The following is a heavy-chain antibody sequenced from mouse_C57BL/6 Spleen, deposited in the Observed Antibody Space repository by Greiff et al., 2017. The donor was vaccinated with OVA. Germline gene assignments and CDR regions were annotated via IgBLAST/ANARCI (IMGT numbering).Heavy chain of an antibody. J-gene: IGHJ1*03. CDR1: GFTFSDYG. D-gene: IGHD1-1*01. V-gene: IGHV5-17*01. Sequence: EVQRVESGGGLVKPGGSLKLSCAASGFTFSDYGMHWVRQAPEKGLEWVAYISSGSSTISYADTVTGRFTIPIDTAKNTLFLQRTSLRSEDTAMYYCARDLTTVVEGWYFDVWGTGTTVTVSS. CDR3: ARDLTTVVEGWYFDV. CDR2: ISSGSSTI.